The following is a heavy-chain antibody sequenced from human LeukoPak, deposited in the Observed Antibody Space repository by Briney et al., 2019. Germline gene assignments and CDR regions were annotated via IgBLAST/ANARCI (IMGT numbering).Heavy chain of an antibody. CDR1: GFTFSSYG. V-gene: IGHV3-33*01. CDR2: IWYDGSNK. CDR3: AREEPHHATYDY. Sequence: PGGSLRLSCAASGFTFSSYGMHWVRQAPGKGLEWVAVIWYDGSNKYYADSVKGRFTISRDNSKNTLYLQMNSLRAEDTAVYYCAREEPHHATYDYWGQGTLVTVSS. J-gene: IGHJ4*02. D-gene: IGHD1-14*01.